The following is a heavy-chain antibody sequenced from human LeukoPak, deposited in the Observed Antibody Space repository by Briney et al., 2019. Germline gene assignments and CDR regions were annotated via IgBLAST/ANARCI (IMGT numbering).Heavy chain of an antibody. V-gene: IGHV3-9*01. D-gene: IGHD4/OR15-4a*01. J-gene: IGHJ3*02. CDR2: ISWNSGSI. CDR1: GFTFSSYG. CDR3: AGPGRYGANLDDAFDI. Sequence: TGGSLRLSCAASGFTFSSYGMHWVRQAPGKGLQWVSGISWNSGSIGYADSVKGRFTISRDNAKNSLYLQMNSLRAEDTALYYCAGPGRYGANLDDAFDIWGQGTMVTVSS.